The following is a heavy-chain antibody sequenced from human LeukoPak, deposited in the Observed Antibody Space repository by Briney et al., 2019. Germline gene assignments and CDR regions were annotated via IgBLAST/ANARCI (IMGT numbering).Heavy chain of an antibody. J-gene: IGHJ4*02. CDR2: IYSGGST. V-gene: IGHV3-53*01. Sequence: GGSLRLSCAASGFTVSSNYMSWVRQAPGKGLEWVSVIYSGGSTYYADSVKGRFTISRDNSKNTLCLQMNSLRAEDTAVYYCAREYGSGTGDYWGQGTLVTVSS. CDR3: AREYGSGTGDY. CDR1: GFTVSSNY. D-gene: IGHD3-10*01.